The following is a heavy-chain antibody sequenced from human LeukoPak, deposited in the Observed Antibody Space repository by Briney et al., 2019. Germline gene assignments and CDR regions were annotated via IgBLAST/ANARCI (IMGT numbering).Heavy chain of an antibody. CDR2: ISSSGSTI. CDR3: ARDYEQQLVEKDAFDI. V-gene: IGHV3-11*04. Sequence: PGGSLRLSCAASGFTFSDYYMSWIRQAPGKGLEWVSYISSSGSTIYYADSVKGRFTISRDNAKNSLYLQMNSLRAEDTAVYYCARDYEQQLVEKDAFDIWGQGTMVTVSS. D-gene: IGHD6-13*01. J-gene: IGHJ3*02. CDR1: GFTFSDYY.